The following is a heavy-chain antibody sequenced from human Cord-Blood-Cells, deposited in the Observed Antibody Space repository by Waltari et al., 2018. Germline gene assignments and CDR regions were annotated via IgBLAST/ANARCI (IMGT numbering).Heavy chain of an antibody. CDR3: VSHRVRREFWYFDL. CDR1: GGSFSGYY. Sequence: QVQLQQWGAGLLKPSETLSLTCAVYGGSFSGYYWRWIRQPPGKGLEWIGEINHSGSTNYNPSLKSRVTISVDTSKNQFSLKLSSVTAADTAVYYCVSHRVRREFWYFDLWGRGTLVTVSS. V-gene: IGHV4-34*01. CDR2: INHSGST. D-gene: IGHD3-10*01. J-gene: IGHJ2*01.